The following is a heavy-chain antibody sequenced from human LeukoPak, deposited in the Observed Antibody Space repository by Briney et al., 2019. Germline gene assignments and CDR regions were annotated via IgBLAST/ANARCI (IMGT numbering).Heavy chain of an antibody. J-gene: IGHJ4*02. CDR1: GFTFSSYW. V-gene: IGHV3-7*01. D-gene: IGHD4-17*01. CDR3: ARDRARGYGDYYY. CDR2: MKQDGSEK. Sequence: GGSLRLSWAASGFTFSSYWMSWVRQAPGKGLEWVANMKQDGSEKYYVDSVKGRFTISRDNAKNSLYLQMNSLRAEDTAVYYCARDRARGYGDYYYWGQGTLVTVSS.